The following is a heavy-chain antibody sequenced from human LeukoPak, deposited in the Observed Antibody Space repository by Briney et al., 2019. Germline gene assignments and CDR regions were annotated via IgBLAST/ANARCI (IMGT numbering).Heavy chain of an antibody. CDR3: ARGYGSGTYYLDY. J-gene: IGHJ4*02. CDR1: GYILKSYW. Sequence: GESLKIYCKGSGYILKSYWIDLVRQMPGKGLEGMGIIYPGESDTRYSPSFQGQVTISADKSVSTAYLQWSGLKASDTAMYYCARGYGSGTYYLDYWGQGTLVTVSS. CDR2: IYPGESDT. D-gene: IGHD3-10*01. V-gene: IGHV5-51*01.